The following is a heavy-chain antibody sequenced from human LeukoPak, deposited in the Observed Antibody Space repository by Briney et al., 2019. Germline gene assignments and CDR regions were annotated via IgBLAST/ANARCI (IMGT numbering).Heavy chain of an antibody. V-gene: IGHV3-15*01. CDR3: TTGYCSSTSCSGKFDY. CDR1: GFTFRNAW. CDR2: IKSKTDGGTT. Sequence: GGSLRLSCAASGFTFRNAWMSWVRQAPGKGLEWVGRIKSKTDGGTTDYAAPVKGRFTISRDDSKNTLYLQMNSLKTEDTAVYYCTTGYCSSTSCSGKFDYWGQGTLVTVSS. D-gene: IGHD2-2*01. J-gene: IGHJ4*02.